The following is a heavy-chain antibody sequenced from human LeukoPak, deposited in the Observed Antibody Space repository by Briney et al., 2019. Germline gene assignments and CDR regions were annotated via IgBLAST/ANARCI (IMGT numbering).Heavy chain of an antibody. D-gene: IGHD4-17*01. V-gene: IGHV3-21*01. J-gene: IGHJ3*02. CDR3: ARWPEVTTRDAFDI. CDR2: ISSSSSYI. CDR1: GFTFSSYS. Sequence: AGGSLRLSCAASGFTFSSYSMNWVRQAPGKGREGVSSISSSSSYIYYADSVKGRFTISRDNDKNSLYLQMNRLRAADTAVYYCARWPEVTTRDAFDIWGQGTMVTVSS.